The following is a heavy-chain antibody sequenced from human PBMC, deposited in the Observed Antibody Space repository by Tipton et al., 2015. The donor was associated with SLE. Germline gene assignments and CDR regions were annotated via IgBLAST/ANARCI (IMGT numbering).Heavy chain of an antibody. D-gene: IGHD3-10*01. CDR3: ATSGMARGSFDY. CDR1: GGSISSGGYY. J-gene: IGHJ4*02. CDR2: IYYSGST. Sequence: TLSLTCTVSGGSISSGGYYWSWIRQHPGKGLEWIGYIYYSGSTYYNPSLKSRLTISVDTSKNQFSLKLNSVTAADTAVCYCATSGMARGSFDYWGQGTLVTVSS. V-gene: IGHV4-31*03.